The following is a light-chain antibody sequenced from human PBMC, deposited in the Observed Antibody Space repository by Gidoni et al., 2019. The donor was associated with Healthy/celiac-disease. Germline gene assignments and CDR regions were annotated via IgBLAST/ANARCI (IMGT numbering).Light chain of an antibody. Sequence: LGERATINCKSSQSVLYSSNNKNYLAWYQQKPGQPPKLLIYWTSTRESGVPDRFSGSGSGTDSTLTISSLQAEDVAVYYCQQYYSTPSFGQXTKLEIK. CDR3: QQYYSTPS. CDR2: WTS. V-gene: IGKV4-1*01. CDR1: QSVLYSSNNKNY. J-gene: IGKJ2*01.